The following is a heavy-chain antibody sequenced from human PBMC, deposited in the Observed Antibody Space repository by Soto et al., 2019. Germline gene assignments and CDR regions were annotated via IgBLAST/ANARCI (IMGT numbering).Heavy chain of an antibody. J-gene: IGHJ6*02. D-gene: IGHD6-25*01. Sequence: GGSLRLSCAASGFTFSSYAMSWVRQAPGKGLEWVSAISGSGGSTYYADSVKGRFTISRDNSKNTLYLQMNSLRAEDTAVYYCAKALAAPSIYYYYGMDVWGQGTTVTVSS. V-gene: IGHV3-23*01. CDR3: AKALAAPSIYYYYGMDV. CDR2: ISGSGGST. CDR1: GFTFSSYA.